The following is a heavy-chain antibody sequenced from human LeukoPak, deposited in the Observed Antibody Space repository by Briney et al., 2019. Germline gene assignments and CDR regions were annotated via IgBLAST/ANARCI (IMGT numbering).Heavy chain of an antibody. CDR3: ARYYYDSSGYPSFDY. CDR1: GGSISSGDYY. Sequence: SQTLSLTCTVSGGSISSGDYYWSWIRQPPGKGLEWIGYIYYSGNTHYNPSLKSRVTISIDTSKNQFSLRLTSVTAADTAVYFCARYYYDSSGYPSFDYWGQGTLVTVSS. V-gene: IGHV4-30-4*01. D-gene: IGHD3-22*01. J-gene: IGHJ4*02. CDR2: IYYSGNT.